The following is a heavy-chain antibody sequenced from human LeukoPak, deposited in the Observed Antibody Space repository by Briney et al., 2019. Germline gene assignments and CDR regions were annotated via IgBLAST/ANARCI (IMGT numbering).Heavy chain of an antibody. CDR2: ISGNSGSI. CDR1: GFTFDDYA. D-gene: IGHD1-26*01. CDR3: AREGGGGYYSDPIDY. Sequence: GGSLRLPCAASGFTFDDYAMHWVRQAPGEGLEWVSGISGNSGSIGYADSVKGRFTISRDNSKNTLHLQMNSLRAEDMAVYYCAREGGGGYYSDPIDYWGQGTLVTVSS. J-gene: IGHJ4*02. V-gene: IGHV3-9*03.